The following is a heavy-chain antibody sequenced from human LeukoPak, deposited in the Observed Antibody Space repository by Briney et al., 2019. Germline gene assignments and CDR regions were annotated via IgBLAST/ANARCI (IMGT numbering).Heavy chain of an antibody. Sequence: SETLSLTCTVSGGSISSYYWHWIRQPPGKGLEWIGYIYHSGSTNYNPSLKSRVTISVDTSRKQFSLELHSVNAADTAVYYCARDRGRATWFDPWGQGTVVTVSS. V-gene: IGHV4-59*01. CDR3: ARDRGRATWFDP. D-gene: IGHD3-10*01. J-gene: IGHJ5*02. CDR1: GGSISSYY. CDR2: IYHSGST.